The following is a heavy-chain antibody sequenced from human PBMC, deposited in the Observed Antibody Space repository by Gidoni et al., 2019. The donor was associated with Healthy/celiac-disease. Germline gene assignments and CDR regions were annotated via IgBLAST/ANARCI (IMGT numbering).Heavy chain of an antibody. CDR1: GFSFTSYW. Sequence: EFQQVQAGAEATLPGESLTIACMGSGFSFTSYWIGWVRQMPGKGLEWVGIIYPGDSGTRYSPSFQGQVTISADKSISTAYLQWSSLKASDTAMYYCARHVTRGSSCFGYWGQGTLVTVSS. V-gene: IGHV5-51*01. J-gene: IGHJ4*02. CDR3: ARHVTRGSSCFGY. D-gene: IGHD6-13*01. CDR2: IYPGDSGT.